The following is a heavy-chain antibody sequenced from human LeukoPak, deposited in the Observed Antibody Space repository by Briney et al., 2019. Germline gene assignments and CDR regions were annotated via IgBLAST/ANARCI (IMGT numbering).Heavy chain of an antibody. CDR3: ARHAGFGELFYYYYYMDV. CDR1: GGSISNSRDY. V-gene: IGHV4-61*05. J-gene: IGHJ6*03. Sequence: SETLSLTCTVSGGSISNSRDYWAWIRQPPGKGLEWIGYIYYSGSTNYNPSLKSRVTISVDTSKNQFSLKLSSVTAADTAVYYCARHAGFGELFYYYYYMDVWGKGTTVTISS. CDR2: IYYSGST. D-gene: IGHD3-10*01.